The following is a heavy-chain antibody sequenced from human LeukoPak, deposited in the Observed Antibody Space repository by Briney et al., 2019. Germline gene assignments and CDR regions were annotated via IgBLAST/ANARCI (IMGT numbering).Heavy chain of an antibody. J-gene: IGHJ4*02. CDR2: ISAYNGNT. D-gene: IGHD6-13*01. CDR3: TTPGGYSSSWYSLDY. Sequence: ASVTVSCKASGYTFTSYGISWVRQAPGQGPEWMGWISAYNGNTNYAQKLQGRVTMTTDTSTSTAYMELRSLRSDDTAVYYCTTPGGYSSSWYSLDYWGQGTLVTVSS. CDR1: GYTFTSYG. V-gene: IGHV1-18*01.